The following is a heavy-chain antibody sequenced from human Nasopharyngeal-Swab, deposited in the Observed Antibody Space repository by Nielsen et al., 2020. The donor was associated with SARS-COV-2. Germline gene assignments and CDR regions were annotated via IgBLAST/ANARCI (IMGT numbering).Heavy chain of an antibody. J-gene: IGHJ6*02. CDR2: ISSSSSTI. D-gene: IGHD6-6*01. Sequence: WIRQPPGKGLEWVSYISSSSSTIYYADSVKGRFTISRDNAKNSLYLQMNSLRAEDTAVYYCARDPDTLIIAAHYYGMDVWGQGTTVTVSS. CDR3: ARDPDTLIIAAHYYGMDV. V-gene: IGHV3-48*04.